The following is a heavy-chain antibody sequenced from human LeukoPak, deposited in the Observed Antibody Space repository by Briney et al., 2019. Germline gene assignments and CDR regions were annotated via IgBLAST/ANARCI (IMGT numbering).Heavy chain of an antibody. CDR2: INTDGTST. J-gene: IGHJ1*01. D-gene: IGHD4-23*01. CDR3: YGGNAEQ. Sequence: GGSLRLSCAASGFTFSSYWMHWVRQAPGKGLVWVSGINTDGTSTNYADSVKGRFTISRDNAKNTLYLQMNSLRVEEMAVYYCYGGNAEQWGQGTLVTVSS. V-gene: IGHV3-74*01. CDR1: GFTFSSYW.